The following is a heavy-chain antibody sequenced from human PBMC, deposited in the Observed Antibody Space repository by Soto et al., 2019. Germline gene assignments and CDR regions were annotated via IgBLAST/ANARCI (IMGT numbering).Heavy chain of an antibody. J-gene: IGHJ4*02. CDR2: ISASGNT. D-gene: IGHD1-1*01. Sequence: QVQLQESGPGLVKPSETLSLTCTVSGASFSNSYWSWIRRPAGKGLELIGRISASGNTNYNPYLKSRVTMSIDTSKNQFSLGVTSVNAADTALYYCAKESGAPAGTAEYWGQGILVTVSS. CDR3: AKESGAPAGTAEY. CDR1: GASFSNSY. V-gene: IGHV4-4*07.